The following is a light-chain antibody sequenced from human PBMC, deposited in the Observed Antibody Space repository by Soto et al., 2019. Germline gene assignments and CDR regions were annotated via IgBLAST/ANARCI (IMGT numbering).Light chain of an antibody. Sequence: IQMTQSPSSLSASVGDRVTITCRASQGIRTYLAWYQQKPGKVPKLLIFSASTLQSGVPPRFSGSGSGTDFTLTISRRQPEDVATYYCQKYDSAPWTFGQGTKVDIK. CDR3: QKYDSAPWT. J-gene: IGKJ1*01. V-gene: IGKV1-27*01. CDR1: QGIRTY. CDR2: SAS.